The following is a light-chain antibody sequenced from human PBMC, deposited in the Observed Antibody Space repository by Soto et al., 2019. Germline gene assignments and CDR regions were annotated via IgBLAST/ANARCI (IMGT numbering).Light chain of an antibody. CDR3: QQYGSSGK. CDR1: QSVSNNY. Sequence: EIVSTPSPGTLSLSPVERSTLSCMASQSVSNNYLAWYQQKPGQAPRLLIYGASNRATGIPDRFSGSGSGTDFTLTISRLEPEDFAVYYCQQYGSSGKFGQGTTGDIK. V-gene: IGKV3-20*01. J-gene: IGKJ1*01. CDR2: GAS.